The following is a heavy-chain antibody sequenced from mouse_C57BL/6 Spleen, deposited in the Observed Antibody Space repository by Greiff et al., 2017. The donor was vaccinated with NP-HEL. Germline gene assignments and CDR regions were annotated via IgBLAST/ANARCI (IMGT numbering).Heavy chain of an antibody. CDR1: GFSFNTYA. Sequence: EVKLVESGGGLVQPKGSLKLSCAASGFSFNTYAMNWVRQAPGKGLEWVARIRSKSNNYATYYADSVKDRFTISRDDSESMLYLQMNNLKTEDTAMYYCVRHKGSHYAMDYWGQGTSVTVSS. D-gene: IGHD1-1*01. CDR3: VRHKGSHYAMDY. V-gene: IGHV10-1*01. CDR2: IRSKSNNYAT. J-gene: IGHJ4*01.